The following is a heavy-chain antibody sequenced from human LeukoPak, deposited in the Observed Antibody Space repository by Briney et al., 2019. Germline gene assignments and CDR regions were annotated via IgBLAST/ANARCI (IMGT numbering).Heavy chain of an antibody. V-gene: IGHV4-38-2*02. CDR2: IYRSGST. J-gene: IGHJ5*02. CDR1: GYSISSGYY. CDR3: ARQYYDYVWGSYRLNWFDP. Sequence: SETLSLTCTVSGYSISSGYYWGWIRQPPGKGLEWIGSIYRSGSTYYNPSLKSRVTISVDTSKNQFSLKLSSVTAADTAVYYCARQYYDYVWGSYRLNWFDPWGQGTLVTVSS. D-gene: IGHD3-16*02.